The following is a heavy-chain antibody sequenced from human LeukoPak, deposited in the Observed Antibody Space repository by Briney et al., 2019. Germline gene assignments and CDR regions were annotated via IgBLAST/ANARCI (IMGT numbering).Heavy chain of an antibody. V-gene: IGHV1-69*13. Sequence: SVKVSCKASGGTFSSYAISWVRQAPGQGLEWMGGIIPNFGTANYAQKFQGRVTITADESTSTAYMELSSLRSEDTAVYYCARGRITMIRCFDYWGQGTLVTVSS. D-gene: IGHD3-22*01. CDR2: IIPNFGTA. J-gene: IGHJ4*02. CDR3: ARGRITMIRCFDY. CDR1: GGTFSSYA.